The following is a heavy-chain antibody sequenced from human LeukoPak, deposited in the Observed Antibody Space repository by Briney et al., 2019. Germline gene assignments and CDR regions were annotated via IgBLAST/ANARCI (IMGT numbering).Heavy chain of an antibody. CDR1: GFTFRSYA. J-gene: IGHJ4*02. D-gene: IGHD5-24*01. CDR2: ISGSGVST. CDR3: AKLRGDGYNSFDY. Sequence: GXSLRLSCAASGFTFRSYAMTWVRQAPGKGLEWVSSISGSGVSTYYADSVEGRFTISRDNSKNTLYLQMNSLRAEDTAVYYCAKLRGDGYNSFDYWGQGTLVTVSS. V-gene: IGHV3-23*01.